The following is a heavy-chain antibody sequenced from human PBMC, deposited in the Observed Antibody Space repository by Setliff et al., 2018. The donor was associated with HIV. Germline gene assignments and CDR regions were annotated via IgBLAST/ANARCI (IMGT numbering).Heavy chain of an antibody. CDR3: ARARLQGIVTAVGPRDNCLDP. V-gene: IGHV1-18*01. CDR2: ISAYTGHT. Sequence: ASVKVSCKASGYSFINYGISWVRQAPGQGLEWMGWISAYTGHTDYASRLRGRVTLTTDTSTSTAYMELRSLSSDDTAVYFCARARLQGIVTAVGPRDNCLDPWGQGTRVTVSS. J-gene: IGHJ5*02. CDR1: GYSFINYG. D-gene: IGHD3-9*01.